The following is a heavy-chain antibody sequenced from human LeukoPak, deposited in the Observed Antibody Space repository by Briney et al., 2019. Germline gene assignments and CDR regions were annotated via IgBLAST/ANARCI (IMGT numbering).Heavy chain of an antibody. V-gene: IGHV3-30*02. J-gene: IGHJ4*02. CDR3: AKDSDGMTTVTTSGGY. CDR1: EFTFSSYG. Sequence: PGRSLRLSCAASEFTFSSYGMHWVRQAPGKGLEWVAFIRYDGSNKYYADSVKGRFTISRDNSKNTLYLQMNSLRAEDTAVYYCAKDSDGMTTVTTSGGYWGQGTLVTVSS. D-gene: IGHD4-17*01. CDR2: IRYDGSNK.